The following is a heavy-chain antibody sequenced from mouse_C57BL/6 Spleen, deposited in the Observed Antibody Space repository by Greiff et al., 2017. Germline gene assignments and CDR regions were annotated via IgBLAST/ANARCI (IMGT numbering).Heavy chain of an antibody. CDR2: INPYNGGT. J-gene: IGHJ3*01. CDR1: GYTFTDYY. CDR3: ARAPDGYYVFAY. D-gene: IGHD2-3*01. V-gene: IGHV1-19*01. Sequence: VQLKESGPVLVKPGASVKMSCKASGYTFTDYYMNWVKQSHGKSLEWIGVINPYNGGTSYNQKFKGKATLTVDKSSSTAYMERNSLTSEDSAVYYCARAPDGYYVFAYWGQGTLVTVSA.